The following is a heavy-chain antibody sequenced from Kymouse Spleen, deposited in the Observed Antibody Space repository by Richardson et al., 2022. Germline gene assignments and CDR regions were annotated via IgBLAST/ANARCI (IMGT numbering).Heavy chain of an antibody. CDR1: GFTFSSYS. CDR3: ARVFITIFGVVTDAFDI. V-gene: IGHV3-48*02. CDR2: ISSSSSTI. Sequence: EVQLVESGGGLVQPGGSLRLSCAASGFTFSSYSMNWVRQAPGKGLEWVSYISSSSSTIYYADSVKGRFTISRDNAKNSLYLQMNSLRDEDTAVYYCARVFITIFGVVTDAFDIWGQGTMVTVSS. J-gene: IGHJ3*02. D-gene: IGHD3-3*01.